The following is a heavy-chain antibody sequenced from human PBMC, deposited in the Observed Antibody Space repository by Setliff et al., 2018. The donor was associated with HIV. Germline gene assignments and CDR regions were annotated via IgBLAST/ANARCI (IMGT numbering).Heavy chain of an antibody. CDR1: GGSLSGFY. CDR2: VNHSGHT. J-gene: IGHJ4*02. CDR3: ARAYSSSSEYFDY. V-gene: IGHV4-34*01. D-gene: IGHD6-6*01. Sequence: ETLSLTCAVYGGSLSGFYWSWIRQPPGKGLEWIGEVNHSGHTNYNSSLKSRVTISVDTSKNQFSVRLNSVTAADTAVYYCARAYSSSSEYFDYWGQGTLVTVSS.